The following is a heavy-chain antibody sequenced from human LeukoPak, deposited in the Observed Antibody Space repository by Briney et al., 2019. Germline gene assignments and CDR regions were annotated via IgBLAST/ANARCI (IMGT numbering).Heavy chain of an antibody. CDR2: ISGSGGST. CDR1: GFTFSSYA. J-gene: IGHJ6*02. D-gene: IGHD3-9*01. V-gene: IGHV3-23*01. CDR3: ARDDILTGFYGMDV. Sequence: GGSLRLSCAASGFTFSSYAMSWVRQAPGKGLEWVSAISGSGGSTYYADSVKGRFTISRDNAKNSLYLQMNSLRAEDTAVYYCARDDILTGFYGMDVWGQGTTVTVSS.